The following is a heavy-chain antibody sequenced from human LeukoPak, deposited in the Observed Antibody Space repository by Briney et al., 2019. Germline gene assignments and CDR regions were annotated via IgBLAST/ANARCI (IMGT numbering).Heavy chain of an antibody. D-gene: IGHD1-14*01. J-gene: IGHJ4*02. CDR1: GFTFSSYA. CDR2: ISGSGGST. V-gene: IGHV3-23*01. CDR3: AKPNQGLLNPGD. Sequence: GGSLRLSCAASGFTFSSYAMSWVRQAPGKGLEWVSAISGSGGSTYYADSVKGRFTISRDNSRDTLYLQMNSLRAEDTAVYYCAKPNQGLLNPGDWGQGTLVTVSS.